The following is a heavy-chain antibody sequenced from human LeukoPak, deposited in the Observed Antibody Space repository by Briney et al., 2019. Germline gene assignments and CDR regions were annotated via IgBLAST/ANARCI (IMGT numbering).Heavy chain of an antibody. CDR3: ARGTSQGYCGGGDCYGAFDI. CDR2: ISYDGSKK. J-gene: IGHJ3*02. D-gene: IGHD2-15*01. CDR1: GFSFNSYA. V-gene: IGHV3-30-3*01. Sequence: PGGSLRLSRAASGFSFNSYAFHWVRQAPGKGLEWVAVISYDGSKKYYADSVKGRFTISRDNSKNTVYLQMNSLRVEDTAVYYCARGTSQGYCGGGDCYGAFDIWGQGTMVTVSS.